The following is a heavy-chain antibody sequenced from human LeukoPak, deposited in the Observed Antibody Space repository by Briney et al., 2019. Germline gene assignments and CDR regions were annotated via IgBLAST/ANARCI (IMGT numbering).Heavy chain of an antibody. D-gene: IGHD5-18*01. V-gene: IGHV3-74*01. J-gene: IGHJ4*02. CDR1: GFTFNSHW. CDR3: ASGYSYGYYYLEN. Sequence: GGSLRLSCAASGFTFNSHWMYWVRQAPGKGLVLVSRINSDGTSTTYGDSVGGRLTISRDNAQNTLYLQMNSLRAEDTAVYYCASGYSYGYYYLENWGQGTLVTVPS. CDR2: INSDGTST.